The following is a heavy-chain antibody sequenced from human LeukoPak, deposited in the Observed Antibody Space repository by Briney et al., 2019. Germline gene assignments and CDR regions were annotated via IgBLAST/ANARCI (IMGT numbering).Heavy chain of an antibody. J-gene: IGHJ4*02. V-gene: IGHV3-23*01. Sequence: GGSLRLSCTVSGFSLSSYALSWVRRAPGKGLEWVSATSSSDAGKYYADSVRGRFTISRDNSRNTMYLQMNSLRVEDAAVYYCAKTLTMILVLRGGFDYWGQGALVTVSS. D-gene: IGHD3-22*01. CDR3: AKTLTMILVLRGGFDY. CDR2: TSSSDAGK. CDR1: GFSLSSYA.